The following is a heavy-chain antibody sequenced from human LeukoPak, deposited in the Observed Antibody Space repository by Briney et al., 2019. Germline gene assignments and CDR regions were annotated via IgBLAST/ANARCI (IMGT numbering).Heavy chain of an antibody. CDR1: GFTFSSYE. J-gene: IGHJ4*02. Sequence: GGSLRLSCAASGFTFSSYEMNWVRQAPGKGLEWVSYISSSGSTIYYADSVKGRFTISRDNAKNSLYLQMNSLRAKDTAVYYCARGLIPMVRGVIGYWGQGTLVTVSS. CDR3: ARGLIPMVRGVIGY. V-gene: IGHV3-48*03. D-gene: IGHD3-10*01. CDR2: ISSSGSTI.